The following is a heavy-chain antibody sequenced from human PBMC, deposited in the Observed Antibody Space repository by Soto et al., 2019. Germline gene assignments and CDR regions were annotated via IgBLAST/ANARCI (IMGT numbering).Heavy chain of an antibody. Sequence: PGGSLRLSCAASGFTFSTYTMNWVRQAPGKGLEWLSNIRSASAGTSYADSVKGRFTISRDNGKDSLYLQMSSLRVEDTAVYYCARDSDWAFDYWGQGILVTVSS. CDR3: ARDSDWAFDY. CDR2: IRSASAGT. CDR1: GFTFSTYT. J-gene: IGHJ4*02. D-gene: IGHD3-9*01. V-gene: IGHV3-48*01.